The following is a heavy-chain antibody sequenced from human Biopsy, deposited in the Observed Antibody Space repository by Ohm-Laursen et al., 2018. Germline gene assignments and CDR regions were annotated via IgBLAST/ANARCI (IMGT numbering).Heavy chain of an antibody. CDR1: GFTFSRSV. Sequence: SLRLSCTASGFTFSRSVMHRVRQAPGKGLMWVSRIHGDERSATYAEPVKGRFTISRDNAKNTLHLQMNSLRAEDTAVYYCTGDSGGLGDYWGQGTLVTVSS. CDR3: TGDSGGLGDY. V-gene: IGHV3-74*03. J-gene: IGHJ4*02. D-gene: IGHD2-8*02. CDR2: IHGDERSA.